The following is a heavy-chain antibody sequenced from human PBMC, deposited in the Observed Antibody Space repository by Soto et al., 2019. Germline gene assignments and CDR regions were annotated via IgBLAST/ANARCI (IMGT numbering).Heavy chain of an antibody. CDR3: ARVRQGCSANNCYFAP. J-gene: IGHJ5*01. D-gene: IGHD1-1*01. CDR1: GGSVRAPDW. Sequence: QVHLQESGPGLVAPSGTLSLTCTLSGGSVRAPDWWNWVRQSPDKGLEWIAEVHISGHSNYNPSLRSRVRLSIDSSKNQFYLNLNSVTAADTAIYYCARVRQGCSANNCYFAPWGQGTQVTISS. CDR2: VHISGHS. V-gene: IGHV4-4*02.